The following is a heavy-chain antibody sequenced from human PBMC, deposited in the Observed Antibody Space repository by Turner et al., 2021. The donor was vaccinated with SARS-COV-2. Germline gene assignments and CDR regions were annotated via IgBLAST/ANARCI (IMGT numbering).Heavy chain of an antibody. CDR1: GASIRSNY. D-gene: IGHD2-8*02. J-gene: IGHJ5*02. CDR3: ARELTDNWFDP. CDR2: IYYRGST. Sequence: QVLLQASGPGLVKPSETLSLTCNVSGASIRSNYWAWSRQPPGKRLEWIGYIYYRGSTNYNPSLKSRVTISVDTSKNQFSLKLTSVTAADTAVYFCARELTDNWFDPWGQGTLVTVSS. V-gene: IGHV4-59*01.